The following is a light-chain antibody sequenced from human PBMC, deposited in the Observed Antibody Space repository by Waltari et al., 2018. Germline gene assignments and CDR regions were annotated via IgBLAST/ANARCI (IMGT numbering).Light chain of an antibody. CDR3: SSYTTSSRV. CDR1: SDDIGGYDH. J-gene: IGLJ2*01. Sequence: QSALTPPASVAGNPGQANTIPCTGTSDDIGGYDHVSWYQQYPGKAPSLILYEVTNRPSDVSYRFSGSKSGNMASLTISGLQADDEADYYCSSYTTSSRVFGGGTKVTVL. V-gene: IGLV2-14*01. CDR2: EVT.